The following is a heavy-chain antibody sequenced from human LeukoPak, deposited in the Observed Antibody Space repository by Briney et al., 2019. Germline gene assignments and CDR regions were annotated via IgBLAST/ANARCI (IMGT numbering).Heavy chain of an antibody. CDR3: ARGPRWLQDYFNY. J-gene: IGHJ4*02. D-gene: IGHD5-24*01. V-gene: IGHV4-39*07. CDR2: IYYSGST. Sequence: SETLSLPCTDSGGSLSSSTYYWGWIRQPPGKGLEWIGSIYYSGSTYYNPSLKSRVTISVDTSKNQFSLKLSSVTAADTAVYYCARGPRWLQDYFNYWGQGTLVTVSS. CDR1: GGSLSSSTYY.